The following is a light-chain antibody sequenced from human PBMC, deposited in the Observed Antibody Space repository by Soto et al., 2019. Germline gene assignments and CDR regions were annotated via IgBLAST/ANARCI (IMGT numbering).Light chain of an antibody. V-gene: IGKV1-12*01. CDR3: QQAHTFPWT. CDR1: QDISTR. J-gene: IGKJ1*01. CDR2: AAS. Sequence: DIPLTQSPSSVSASVGDRVTITCRASQDISTRLAWYQQKPGTAPKLLIYAASTSGSGVPSRFSGSGSGTDFSLTVSSLQSEDFATYFCQQAHTFPWTFGQGTKVDIK.